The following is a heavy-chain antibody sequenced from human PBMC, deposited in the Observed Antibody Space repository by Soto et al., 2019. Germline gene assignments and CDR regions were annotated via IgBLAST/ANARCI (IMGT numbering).Heavy chain of an antibody. J-gene: IGHJ6*02. CDR2: IYYSGST. D-gene: IGHD6-13*01. Sequence: SETLSLTCTVSGGSISSYYWSLIRQPPGKGLEWIGYIYYSGSTNYNPSLKSRVTISVDTSKNQFSLKLSSVTAADTAVYYCARSRPYSISWSYYYYYGMDVWGQGTTVTVSS. CDR1: GGSISSYY. V-gene: IGHV4-59*01. CDR3: ARSRPYSISWSYYYYYGMDV.